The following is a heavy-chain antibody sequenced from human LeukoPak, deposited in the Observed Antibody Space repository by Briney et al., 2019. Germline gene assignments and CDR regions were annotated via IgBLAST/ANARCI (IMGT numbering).Heavy chain of an antibody. CDR3: ARDGYYGYFDY. D-gene: IGHD4-17*01. CDR2: IKQDGSEK. CDR1: GFTFSDYY. V-gene: IGHV3-7*01. J-gene: IGHJ4*02. Sequence: GGSLRLSCAASGFTFSDYYMSWIRQAPGKGLEWVANIKQDGSEKYYVDSVKGRFTISRDNAKNSLYLQMNSLRAEDTAVYYCARDGYYGYFDYWGQGTLVTVSS.